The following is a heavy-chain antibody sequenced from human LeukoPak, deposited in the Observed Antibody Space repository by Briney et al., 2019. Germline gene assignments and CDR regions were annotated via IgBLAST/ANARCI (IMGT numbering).Heavy chain of an antibody. Sequence: SETLSLTCTVSGASISGGTYYWGWIRQPPGKGLEWIGSIYYTGSTYDNPSLKSRVTISVDTSKNQFSLKLSSVTAADTAVYYCARRGGSGRAFDYWGQGTLVTVSS. J-gene: IGHJ4*02. D-gene: IGHD1-26*01. CDR3: ARRGGSGRAFDY. V-gene: IGHV4-39*01. CDR1: GASISGGTYY. CDR2: IYYTGST.